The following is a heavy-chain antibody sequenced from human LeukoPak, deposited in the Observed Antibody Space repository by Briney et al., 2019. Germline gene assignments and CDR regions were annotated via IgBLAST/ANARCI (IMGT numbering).Heavy chain of an antibody. V-gene: IGHV3-11*04. J-gene: IGHJ3*02. D-gene: IGHD3-22*01. CDR2: ISGSGSTI. Sequence: GGFLRLSCAASGFTFSDYYMSWIRQAPGKGLEWVLYISGSGSTIYYTDSVKGRFTISRDNAKNSLFLQINSLRAEDTAVYYCAKPTMIVVGLDAFDIWGQGTMVTVSS. CDR1: GFTFSDYY. CDR3: AKPTMIVVGLDAFDI.